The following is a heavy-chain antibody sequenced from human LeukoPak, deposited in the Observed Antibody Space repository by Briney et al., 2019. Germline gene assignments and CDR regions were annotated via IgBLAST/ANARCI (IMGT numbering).Heavy chain of an antibody. D-gene: IGHD3-10*01. CDR1: GFTFSSYA. CDR2: ISYDGSNK. J-gene: IGHJ4*02. CDR3: ARAGGSGNFDY. V-gene: IGHV3-30*04. Sequence: GRSLRLSCAASGFTFSSYAMHWVRQAPGKGLEWVAVISYDGSNKYYADSVKGRFTISRDNSKNTLYLQMNSLRAEDTAVYYCARAGGSGNFDYWGQGTLVTVSS.